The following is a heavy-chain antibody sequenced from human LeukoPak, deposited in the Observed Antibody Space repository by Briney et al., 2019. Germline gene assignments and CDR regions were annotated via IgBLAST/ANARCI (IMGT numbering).Heavy chain of an antibody. Sequence: GGSLRLSCAASGFTFSSYGMHWVRQAPGKGLEWVALIYYDGSNKYYADSVKGRFTLSRDNSKNTLYLQMNSLRAEDPAIYYCAKDHRRGYSYGDFDYWGQGTLVTVSS. CDR2: IYYDGSNK. V-gene: IGHV3-33*06. CDR3: AKDHRRGYSYGDFDY. D-gene: IGHD5-18*01. CDR1: GFTFSSYG. J-gene: IGHJ4*02.